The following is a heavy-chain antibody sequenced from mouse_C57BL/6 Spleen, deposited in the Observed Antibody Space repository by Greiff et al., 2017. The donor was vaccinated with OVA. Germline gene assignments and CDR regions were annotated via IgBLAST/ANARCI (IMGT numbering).Heavy chain of an antibody. D-gene: IGHD2-3*01. CDR3: ARWGDGYNRAMDY. CDR1: GYAFSSSW. CDR2: IYPGDGDT. J-gene: IGHJ4*01. V-gene: IGHV1-82*01. Sequence: VNLVESGPELVKPGASVKISCKASGYAFSSSWMNWVKQRPGKGLEWIGRIYPGDGDTNYNGKFKGKATLTADKSSSTAYMQLSSLTSEDSAVYFCARWGDGYNRAMDYWGQGTSVTVSS.